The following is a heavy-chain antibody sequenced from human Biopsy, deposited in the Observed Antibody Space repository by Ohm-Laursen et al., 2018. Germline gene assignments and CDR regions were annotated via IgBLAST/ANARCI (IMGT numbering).Heavy chain of an antibody. CDR2: TYKGGNT. Sequence: TLSLTCTVSGASITSYYWSWIRQPAGKGLEWIGHTYKGGNTNHNPSLKSRVSMSVDTSKNQLSLTLRSVTAADTAVYYCARDLPSSYYYAKDGWGQGATVTVSS. CDR1: GASITSYY. J-gene: IGHJ6*02. CDR3: ARDLPSSYYYAKDG. V-gene: IGHV4-4*07.